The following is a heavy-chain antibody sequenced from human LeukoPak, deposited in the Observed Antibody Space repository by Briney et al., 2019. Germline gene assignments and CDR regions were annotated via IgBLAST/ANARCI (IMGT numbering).Heavy chain of an antibody. V-gene: IGHV4-61*10. Sequence: SQTLSLTCTVSGGSISSGSYYWSWIRQPAGKGLEWIGYIYYSGSTNYNPSLKSRVTISVDTSKNQFSLNLSSVTAADTAVYYCARNPTTVTTWYYYMDVWGKGTTVTVSS. CDR3: ARNPTTVTTWYYYMDV. CDR1: GGSISSGSYY. D-gene: IGHD4-17*01. CDR2: IYYSGST. J-gene: IGHJ6*03.